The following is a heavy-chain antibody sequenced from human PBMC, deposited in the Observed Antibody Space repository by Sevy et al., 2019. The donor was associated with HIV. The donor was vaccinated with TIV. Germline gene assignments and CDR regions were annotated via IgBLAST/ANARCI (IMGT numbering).Heavy chain of an antibody. CDR2: MNPNSGNT. J-gene: IGHJ1*01. V-gene: IGHV1-8*01. CDR1: GYTFTSYD. Sequence: ASVKVSCKASGYTFTSYDINWVRQATGQGLEWMGWMNPNSGNTGYAQKFQGRVTMTRNTSISTAYMELSSLRSEDTAMYYCARGPYYYDSSGYYEYFQHWGQGTLVTVSS. D-gene: IGHD3-22*01. CDR3: ARGPYYYDSSGYYEYFQH.